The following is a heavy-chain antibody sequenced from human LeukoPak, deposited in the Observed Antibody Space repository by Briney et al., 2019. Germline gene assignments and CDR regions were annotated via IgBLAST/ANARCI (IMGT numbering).Heavy chain of an antibody. CDR2: ISSSSSYI. CDR1: GFTFSSYS. V-gene: IGHV3-21*01. D-gene: IGHD4-17*01. Sequence: PGGSLRLSCAASGFTFSSYSMNWVRQAPGKGLEWVSSISSSSSYIYYADSVKGRFTISRDNAKNSLYLQMNSLRAEDTAVYYCARAERRYGDYLGFDYWGQGSLVTVSS. CDR3: ARAERRYGDYLGFDY. J-gene: IGHJ4*02.